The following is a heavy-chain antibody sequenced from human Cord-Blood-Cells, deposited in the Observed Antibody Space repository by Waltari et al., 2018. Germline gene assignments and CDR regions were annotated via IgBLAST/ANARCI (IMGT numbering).Heavy chain of an antibody. J-gene: IGHJ4*02. CDR3: ASGFHSSSWYYFDY. CDR2: IIPIFGTA. D-gene: IGHD6-13*01. V-gene: IGHV1-69*01. Sequence: PGSSVKVSCKASGGTFRSYAISWVRQAAGQGLEWMGGIIPIFGTANYAQKFQGRVTITADESTSTAYMELSSLRSEDTAVYYCASGFHSSSWYYFDYWGQGTLVTVSS. CDR1: GGTFRSYA.